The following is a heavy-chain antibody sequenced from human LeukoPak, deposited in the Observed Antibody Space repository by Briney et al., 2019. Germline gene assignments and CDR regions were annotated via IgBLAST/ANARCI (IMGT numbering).Heavy chain of an antibody. Sequence: SETLSLTCAVSGGSIGSGGDSWSWVRQPPGKGLEWIGYVYHSGSTYYNPSLKSRVTISVDRSKNQFSLKLTSVTAADTAVYYCARGSGLRSYYEFWGQGTLVTVSS. CDR1: GGSIGSGGDS. CDR3: ARGSGLRSYYEF. V-gene: IGHV4-30-2*01. D-gene: IGHD4-11*01. CDR2: VYHSGST. J-gene: IGHJ4*02.